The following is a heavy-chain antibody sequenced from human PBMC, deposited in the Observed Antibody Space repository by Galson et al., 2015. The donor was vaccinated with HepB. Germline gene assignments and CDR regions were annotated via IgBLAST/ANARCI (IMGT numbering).Heavy chain of an antibody. CDR1: GYTFSNYA. CDR3: ARDLGYGSGSCFDY. V-gene: IGHV1-18*04. J-gene: IGHJ4*02. Sequence: SVKVSCKASGYTFSNYAVSWLRQAPGQGLEWMGSISGYNGNTNYAQNLQGRVTLTTDTSTSTAYMELRSLRSDDTAVYYCARDLGYGSGSCFDYWGQGTLVTVSS. CDR2: ISGYNGNT. D-gene: IGHD3-10*01.